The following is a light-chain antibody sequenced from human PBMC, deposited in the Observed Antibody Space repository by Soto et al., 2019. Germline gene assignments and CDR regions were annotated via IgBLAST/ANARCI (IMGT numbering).Light chain of an antibody. CDR2: AAS. V-gene: IGKV1-39*01. J-gene: IGKJ4*01. CDR3: QQSHGTPFT. Sequence: DIQMTQSPSSLSASVGDRVTITCRASQSISIDLNWYQQQPGKAPKLLIYAASRLQSGVPSTFSVTGSGRDFTLTIDSLKPEDFATYFSQQSHGTPFTLGGGTPVQI. CDR1: QSISID.